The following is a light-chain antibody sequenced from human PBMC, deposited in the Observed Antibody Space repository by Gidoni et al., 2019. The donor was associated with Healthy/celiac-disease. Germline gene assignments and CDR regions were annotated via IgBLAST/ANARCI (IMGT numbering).Light chain of an antibody. CDR2: WAS. CDR1: QSVLYSSNNKNY. V-gene: IGKV4-1*01. Sequence: DIVMTQSPDSLAVSLGERATINCKSSQSVLYSSNNKNYLAWYQQKPGQPPKLLIYWASTRESGVPDRFSGSGFGKDFTLTISSLQAEDVAVYYCQQYYSTPCSFGQGTKLEIK. J-gene: IGKJ2*04. CDR3: QQYYSTPCS.